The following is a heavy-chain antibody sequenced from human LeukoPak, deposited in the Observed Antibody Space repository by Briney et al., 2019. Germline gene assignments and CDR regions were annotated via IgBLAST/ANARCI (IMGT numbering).Heavy chain of an antibody. Sequence: ASVTVSCKASGYTFTGYYMHWVRQAPGQGLEWMGRINPNSGGTNYAQKFQGRVTMTRDTSISTAYMALSRLRSDDTAVYYCARLRFLEWFPFDYWGQGTLVTVSS. CDR3: ARLRFLEWFPFDY. J-gene: IGHJ4*02. CDR2: INPNSGGT. V-gene: IGHV1-2*06. D-gene: IGHD3-3*01. CDR1: GYTFTGYY.